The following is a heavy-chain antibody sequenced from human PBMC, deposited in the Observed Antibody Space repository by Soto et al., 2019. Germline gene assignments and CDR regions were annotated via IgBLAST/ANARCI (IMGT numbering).Heavy chain of an antibody. J-gene: IGHJ5*02. CDR1: GGTFSSYA. CDR3: ARDHGDSSGYSNWFDP. Sequence: ASVKVSCKASGGTFSSYAISWVRQAPGQGLEWMGGIIPIFGTANYAQKFQGRVTITADESTSTAYMGLSSLRSEDTAVYYCARDHGDSSGYSNWFDPWGQGTLVTVSS. D-gene: IGHD3-22*01. CDR2: IIPIFGTA. V-gene: IGHV1-69*13.